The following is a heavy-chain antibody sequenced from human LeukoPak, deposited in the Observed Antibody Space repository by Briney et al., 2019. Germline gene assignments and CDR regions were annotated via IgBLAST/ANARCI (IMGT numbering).Heavy chain of an antibody. J-gene: IGHJ5*02. CDR1: GGSLRSTSYY. Sequence: SETLSLTCAVSGGSLRSTSYYWGWIRQPPGKGLEWIGNVYYGGTNYYNPSLKSRVTISVDTSKNEFSVRLTSATAADTAVYYCAGVLLWFGEPRNWFDPWGQGTLVTVSS. CDR2: VYYGGTN. D-gene: IGHD3-10*01. CDR3: AGVLLWFGEPRNWFDP. V-gene: IGHV4-39*01.